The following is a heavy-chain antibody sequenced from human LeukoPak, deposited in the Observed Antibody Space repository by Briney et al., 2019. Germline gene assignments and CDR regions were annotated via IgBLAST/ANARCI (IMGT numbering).Heavy chain of an antibody. Sequence: SESLSLTCTVSGGSISSGGYYWSWIRQHPGKGLEWFGYRYYSGRTYYNPSLKSRVTISVDTSKNQFSLKLSSVTAADTAVYYCAVVVAATPHYYYYYMDVWGKGTTVTVSS. J-gene: IGHJ6*03. CDR3: AVVVAATPHYYYYYMDV. V-gene: IGHV4-31*03. D-gene: IGHD2-15*01. CDR2: RYYSGRT. CDR1: GGSISSGGYY.